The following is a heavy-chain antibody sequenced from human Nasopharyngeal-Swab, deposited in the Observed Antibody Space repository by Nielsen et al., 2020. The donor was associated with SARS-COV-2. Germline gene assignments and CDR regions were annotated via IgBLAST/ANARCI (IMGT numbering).Heavy chain of an antibody. CDR3: TRAWYEDY. CDR2: IRSKPYGGTT. J-gene: IGHJ4*02. CDR1: GFTFGAYA. Sequence: GGSLRLSCPGSGFTFGAYAISWFRQAPGMGLEWVAFIRSKPYGGTTEYAASVKGRFTISRDDSKSIAYLQMNSLKTEDTAVYYCTRAWYEDYWGQGTLVTVSS. V-gene: IGHV3-49*03. D-gene: IGHD6-13*01.